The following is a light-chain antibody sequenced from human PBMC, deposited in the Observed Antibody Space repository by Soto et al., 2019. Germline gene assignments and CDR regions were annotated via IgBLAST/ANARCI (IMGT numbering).Light chain of an antibody. CDR3: QSADSSGSWV. CDR1: ALAKSY. Sequence: SYELTQPPSGSVSPGQTARITCSGDALAKSYGYWYHQKPGRAPVLVMYKDNERPSGIPERFSGSSSGTTVTLTISGVQADDEADYYCQSADSSGSWVFGGGTKLTVL. V-gene: IGLV3-25*03. CDR2: KDN. J-gene: IGLJ3*02.